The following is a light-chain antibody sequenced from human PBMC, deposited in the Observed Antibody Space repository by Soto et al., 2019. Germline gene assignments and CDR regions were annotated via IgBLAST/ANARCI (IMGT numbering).Light chain of an antibody. CDR3: QQYNDWPLT. V-gene: IGKV3-15*01. CDR2: GAS. J-gene: IGKJ4*01. CDR1: QSVSIN. Sequence: EIVMTQSPATLSVSPGERATLSCRASQSVSINLAWYQQKPGQAPRLLIYGASTRATGIPARFSGSGSGTEFTLTISSLRSEDFAVYYCQQYNDWPLTFGGGTKVEIK.